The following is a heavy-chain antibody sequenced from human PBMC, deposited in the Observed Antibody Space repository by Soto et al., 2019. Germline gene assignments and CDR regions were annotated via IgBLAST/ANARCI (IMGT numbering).Heavy chain of an antibody. J-gene: IGHJ2*01. Sequence: SETLSLTCTVSGGSISGGVYYWSWIRQHPGKGLEWIGYIFDSGSTYYNPSLKSRVTISVDTSKNQFSLRLSSVTAADTAVYYCAREIIPLTTDWYFDLWGRGTLVTSPQ. CDR2: IFDSGST. D-gene: IGHD4-17*01. CDR3: AREIIPLTTDWYFDL. CDR1: GGSISGGVYY. V-gene: IGHV4-30-4*01.